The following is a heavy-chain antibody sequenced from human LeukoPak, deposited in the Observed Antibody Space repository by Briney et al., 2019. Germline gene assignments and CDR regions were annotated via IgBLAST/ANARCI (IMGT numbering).Heavy chain of an antibody. CDR2: IYSGGST. V-gene: IGHV3-53*05. D-gene: IGHD3-16*02. CDR1: GFIVSTNY. CDR3: LRPPRPGYPPHSSPSHSQN. J-gene: IGHJ1*01. Sequence: GGSLRLSCAASGFIVSTNYMSWVRQAPGKGLEWVSVIYSGGSTYYADSVKGRFTISRDKSKNTLFLQMVSLRSDDTAVYFCLRPPRPGYPPHSSPSHSQNWGQGTLVTVS.